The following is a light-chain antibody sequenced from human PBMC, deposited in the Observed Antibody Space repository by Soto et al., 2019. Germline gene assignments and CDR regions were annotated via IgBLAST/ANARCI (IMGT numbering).Light chain of an antibody. J-gene: IGLJ3*02. CDR1: SSDVGGYNF. V-gene: IGLV2-14*01. CDR2: EVT. Sequence: QSALTQPASVSGSPGQSITISCTGTSSDVGGYNFVSWYQQHPGRAPKLMIYEVTTRPSGVSNRFSGSKSGNTASLTISGLQAEDEADYYCSSYTSSKTWVFGGGTQLTVL. CDR3: SSYTSSKTWV.